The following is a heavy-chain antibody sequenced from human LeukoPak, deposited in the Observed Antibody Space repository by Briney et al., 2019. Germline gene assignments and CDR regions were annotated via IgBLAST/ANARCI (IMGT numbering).Heavy chain of an antibody. Sequence: GASVKVSCKASGYTFTGYYMYWVRQAPGQGLEWMGWINPNTGGTNYAQTFQGRVTMTRDTSISTAYMELSGLKSDDTAVYYCASGTYRVLQHWGQGTLVTVSS. CDR3: ASGTYRVLQH. D-gene: IGHD1-14*01. V-gene: IGHV1-2*02. CDR2: INPNTGGT. CDR1: GYTFTGYY. J-gene: IGHJ1*01.